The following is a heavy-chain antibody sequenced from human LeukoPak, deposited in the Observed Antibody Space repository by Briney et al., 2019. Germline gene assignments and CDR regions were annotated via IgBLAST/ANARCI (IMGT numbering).Heavy chain of an antibody. CDR3: AKPLPPYGDTRFDY. Sequence: GASLRLSCAASGFTFSSYAMSWVRQPPGKGLEGGSAISGRGGSTYYADSVKGRFTSSRDNSKNTLYLQMNRLRAEDTAVYYCAKPLPPYGDTRFDYWGQGTLVTVSS. V-gene: IGHV3-23*01. CDR1: GFTFSSYA. D-gene: IGHD4-17*01. J-gene: IGHJ4*02. CDR2: ISGRGGST.